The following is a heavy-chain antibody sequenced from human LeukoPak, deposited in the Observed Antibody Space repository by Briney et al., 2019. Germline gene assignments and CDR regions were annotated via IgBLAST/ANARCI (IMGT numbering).Heavy chain of an antibody. CDR3: ARALRVVAATPPNY. D-gene: IGHD2-15*01. J-gene: IGHJ4*02. V-gene: IGHV1-8*01. CDR2: MNPNSGNT. CDR1: GYSFTSYD. Sequence: ASVKVSCKASGYSFTSYDINWVRQATGQGLEWMGWMNPNSGNTGYAQKFQGRVTMTRNTSISTAYMELSSLRSEDTAVYYCARALRVVAATPPNYWGQGTLVTVSS.